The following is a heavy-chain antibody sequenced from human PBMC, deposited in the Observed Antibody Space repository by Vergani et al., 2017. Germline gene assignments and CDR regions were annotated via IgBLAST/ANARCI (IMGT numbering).Heavy chain of an antibody. V-gene: IGHV1-2*04. CDR3: ARSKVGAADLDY. CDR1: GYPFTGYY. J-gene: IGHJ4*02. D-gene: IGHD1-26*01. CDR2: IHPNSGST. Sequence: QVQLVQSGAEVKTPGASVKVSCKASGYPFTGYYIHWVPQAPGQGREWMGWIHPNSGSTNYAQKFQCWVTITRDTSISTAYMELSRLRSDDTAVYYCARSKVGAADLDYWGQGTLVTVSS.